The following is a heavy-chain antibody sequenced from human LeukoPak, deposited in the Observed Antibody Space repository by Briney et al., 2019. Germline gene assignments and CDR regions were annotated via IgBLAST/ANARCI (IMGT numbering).Heavy chain of an antibody. CDR1: GGSFSGYY. J-gene: IGHJ6*02. CDR3: ARVAVAGTFSDYYYGMDV. CDR2: INHSGST. V-gene: IGHV4-34*01. D-gene: IGHD6-19*01. Sequence: SETLSLTCAVYGGSFSGYYWSWTRQPPGKGLEWIGEINHSGSTNYNPSLKSRVTMSVDTSKNQFSLKLSSVTAADTAVYYCARVAVAGTFSDYYYGMDVWGQGTTVTVSS.